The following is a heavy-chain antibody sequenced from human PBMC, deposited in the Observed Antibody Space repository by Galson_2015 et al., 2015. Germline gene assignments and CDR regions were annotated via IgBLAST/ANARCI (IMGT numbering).Heavy chain of an antibody. CDR1: GFTFGGYA. CDR2: IRSKAYGGTT. Sequence: SLRLSCAASGFTFGGYAMSWFRQAPGKGLEWVGFIRSKAYGGTTEYAASVKGRFTISRDDSKSIAYLQMNSLKTEDTAVYYCTRDTNYYDSSGYDELDYWGQGTLVTVSS. V-gene: IGHV3-49*03. CDR3: TRDTNYYDSSGYDELDY. J-gene: IGHJ4*02. D-gene: IGHD3-22*01.